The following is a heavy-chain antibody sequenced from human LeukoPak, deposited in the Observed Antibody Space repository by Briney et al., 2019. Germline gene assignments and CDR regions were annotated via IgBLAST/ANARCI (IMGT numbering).Heavy chain of an antibody. CDR1: GGSISSGDYY. D-gene: IGHD3-10*01. V-gene: IGHV4-30-4*01. CDR3: ARVPATYYYGSGSSHGGVAVFDI. CDR2: IYYSGST. J-gene: IGHJ3*02. Sequence: PSETLSLTCTVSGGSISSGDYYWSWIRQPPGKGLEWIGYIYYSGSTYYNPSLKSRVTISVDTSKNQFSLKLSSVTAADTAVYYCARVPATYYYGSGSSHGGVAVFDIWGQGTMVTVSS.